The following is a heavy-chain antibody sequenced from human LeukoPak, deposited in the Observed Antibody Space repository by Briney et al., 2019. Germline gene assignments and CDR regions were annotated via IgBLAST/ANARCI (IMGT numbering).Heavy chain of an antibody. D-gene: IGHD1/OR15-1a*01. V-gene: IGHV4-31*03. J-gene: IGHJ4*02. CDR2: IYCSGST. CDR1: GGSISSGGYY. CDR3: ASVFISGTNYFDY. Sequence: PSETLSLTCTVSGGSISSGGYYWSWIRQHPGKGLEWFGYIYCSGSTYYNPSLKSRVTISVDTSKNQFSPKLSSVTAADTAVYYCASVFISGTNYFDYWGQGTLVTVSS.